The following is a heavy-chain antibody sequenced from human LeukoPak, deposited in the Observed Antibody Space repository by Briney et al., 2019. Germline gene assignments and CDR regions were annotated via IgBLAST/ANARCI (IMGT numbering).Heavy chain of an antibody. CDR2: INAGNGNT. CDR3: ARSAFSAAASYGDY. Sequence: ASVKVSCKASGYTFTSYGISWVRQAPGQGLEWMGWINAGNGNTKYSQKFQGRVTITRDTSASTAYMELSSLRSEDTAVYYCARSAFSAAASYGDYWGQGTLVTVSS. J-gene: IGHJ4*02. V-gene: IGHV1-3*01. D-gene: IGHD6-13*01. CDR1: GYTFTSYG.